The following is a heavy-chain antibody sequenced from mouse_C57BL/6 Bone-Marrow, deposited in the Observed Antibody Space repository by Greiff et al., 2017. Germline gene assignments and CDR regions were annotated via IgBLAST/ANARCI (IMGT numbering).Heavy chain of an antibody. CDR3: ARVYYYGSNAMDY. Sequence: QVQLQQSGAELARPGASVKLSCKASGYTFTSYGISWVKQRTGQGLEWIGEIYPRSGNTYYNEKFKGKATLTADKSSSTADMELRSLTSEDSAVYFCARVYYYGSNAMDYWGQGTSVTVSS. V-gene: IGHV1-81*01. CDR2: IYPRSGNT. D-gene: IGHD1-1*01. CDR1: GYTFTSYG. J-gene: IGHJ4*01.